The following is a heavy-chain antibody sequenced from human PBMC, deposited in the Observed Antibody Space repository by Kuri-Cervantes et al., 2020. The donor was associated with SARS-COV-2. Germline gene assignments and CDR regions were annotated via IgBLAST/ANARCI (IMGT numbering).Heavy chain of an antibody. CDR2: ISYDGSNK. CDR1: GFTFSSYA. Sequence: GGSLRLSCAASGFTFSSYAMHWVRQAPGKGLEWVAVISYDGSNKYYADSVKGRFTISRDNSKNTLYLQMNSLRAEDMAVYYCAKDYYYDSSGYPRVVVDYWGQGTLVTVSS. J-gene: IGHJ4*02. V-gene: IGHV3-30-3*01. D-gene: IGHD3-22*01. CDR3: AKDYYYDSSGYPRVVVDY.